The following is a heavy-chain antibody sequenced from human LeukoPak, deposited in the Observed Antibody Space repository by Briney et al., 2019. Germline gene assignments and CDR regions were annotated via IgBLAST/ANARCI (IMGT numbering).Heavy chain of an antibody. CDR3: AKDIYYGDQLGAYY. D-gene: IGHD4-17*01. CDR1: GFTFSTYA. J-gene: IGHJ4*02. CDR2: ISDEGTNI. V-gene: IGHV3-30*04. Sequence: QPGGSLRLSCAASGFTFSTYAMHWVRQAPGKGLEWVAVISDEGTNIFYLKSVRGRFTVSRDNSKNTLYLQMNNVRAEDTAVYYCAKDIYYGDQLGAYYWGQGTLVTVSS.